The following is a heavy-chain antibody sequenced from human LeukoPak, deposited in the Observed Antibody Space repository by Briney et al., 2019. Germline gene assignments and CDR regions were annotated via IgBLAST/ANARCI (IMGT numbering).Heavy chain of an antibody. D-gene: IGHD1-1*01. CDR2: ISYSGST. V-gene: IGHV4-61*01. J-gene: IGHJ5*02. Sequence: PSETLSLTCTVSGGSISSSSYYWSWIRQPPGKGLEWIGYISYSGSTNFNPSLKSRVTISVDTSKNQFSLKLSSVTAADTAVYYCAREGTAGTNLNWFDPWGPGTLVTVSS. CDR1: GGSISSSSYY. CDR3: AREGTAGTNLNWFDP.